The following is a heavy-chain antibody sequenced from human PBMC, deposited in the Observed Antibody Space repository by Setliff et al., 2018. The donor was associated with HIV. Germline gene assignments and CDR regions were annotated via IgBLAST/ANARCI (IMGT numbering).Heavy chain of an antibody. CDR1: GGSISSGDYY. J-gene: IGHJ2*01. Sequence: PSETLSLTCSVFGGSISSGDYYWSWLRQHPGKGLEWIGYIYHSGTTYYNPSLASRVIISADTSRKRFSLQLNSVTAADTGVYFCARAPQDRTTWYFDLWVPETLLVTVSS. CDR2: IYHSGTT. D-gene: IGHD4-17*01. CDR3: ARAPQDRTTWYFDL. V-gene: IGHV4-31*03.